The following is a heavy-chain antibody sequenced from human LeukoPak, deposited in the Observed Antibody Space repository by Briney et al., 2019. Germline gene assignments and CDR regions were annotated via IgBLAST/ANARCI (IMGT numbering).Heavy chain of an antibody. CDR3: ASFTSSALGSLTYFDY. V-gene: IGHV4-39*01. CDR2: IYYSGST. J-gene: IGHJ4*02. CDR1: GGSISSYY. D-gene: IGHD3-10*01. Sequence: KPSETLSLTCTVSGGSISSYYWGWIRQPPGKGLEWIGSIYYSGSTYYNPSLKSRVTISVDTSKNQFSLKVNSVTAADTAVYYCASFTSSALGSLTYFDYWGQGTLVTVSS.